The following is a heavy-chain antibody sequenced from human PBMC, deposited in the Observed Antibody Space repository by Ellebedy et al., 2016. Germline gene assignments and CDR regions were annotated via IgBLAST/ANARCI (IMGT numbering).Heavy chain of an antibody. Sequence: GESLKISCTASGFNFNTFFMSWVRQAPGKGLEWVSTISADSDTTRLADSVKGRFTISRDRSKNSVYLRMCNLRVEDTAVYYCRQGHYADLWGQGTLVTVSS. CDR1: GFNFNTFF. V-gene: IGHV3-23*01. J-gene: IGHJ4*02. D-gene: IGHD4-17*01. CDR3: RQGHYADL. CDR2: ISADSDTT.